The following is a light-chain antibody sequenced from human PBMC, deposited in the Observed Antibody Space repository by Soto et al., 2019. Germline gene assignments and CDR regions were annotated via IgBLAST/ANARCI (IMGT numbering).Light chain of an antibody. V-gene: IGLV2-14*01. CDR1: MRDVGAYNL. J-gene: IGLJ2*01. CDR3: AAWDDRLSGLV. CDR2: EVR. Sequence: QSALTQPASVSGSAGQSITISCSGTMRDVGAYNLVSWYQQHPGTAPKLIIYEVRNRPSGISSRFSGSRSGNTASLTISGLQSEDEGDYYCAAWDDRLSGLVFGRGTKLTVL.